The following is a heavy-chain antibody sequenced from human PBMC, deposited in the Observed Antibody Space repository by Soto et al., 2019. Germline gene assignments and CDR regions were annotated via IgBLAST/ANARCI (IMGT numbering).Heavy chain of an antibody. D-gene: IGHD3-16*01. CDR3: ARPNCNARGGVYNL. J-gene: IGHJ4*02. V-gene: IGHV3-11*01. CDR2: ITKTGTTI. Sequence: QARLVESGGGLVEPGGSLRLSCTASGFTFGDFYMMWFRQAPGRGLEWISYITKTGTTIYHADPVKGRFSISRDNARSSLYLQTTSLRAEDTAVYYCARPNCNARGGVYNLWGQGTLVTVSS. CDR1: GFTFGDFY.